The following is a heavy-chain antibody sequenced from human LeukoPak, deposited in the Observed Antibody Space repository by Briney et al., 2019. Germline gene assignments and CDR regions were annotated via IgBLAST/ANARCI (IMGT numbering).Heavy chain of an antibody. CDR2: IKQDGSEK. Sequence: GGSLRLSRAASGFTFSTYWMSWVRQAPGKGLEWVADIKQDGSEKYYVDSVKGRFTISRDNAKNSLYLQMNSLRAEDTAVYYCAREGIQLWLRYFDYWGQGTLVTVSS. J-gene: IGHJ4*02. V-gene: IGHV3-7*01. CDR1: GFTFSTYW. D-gene: IGHD5-18*01. CDR3: AREGIQLWLRYFDY.